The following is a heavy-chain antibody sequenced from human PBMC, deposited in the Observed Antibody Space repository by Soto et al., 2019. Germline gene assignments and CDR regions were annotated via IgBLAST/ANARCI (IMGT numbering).Heavy chain of an antibody. J-gene: IGHJ5*02. Sequence: QVHLVQSGPEVKKPGASVRVSCKASGYTFSNYAISWVRQAPGRGLEWMGWISGHNGKTQYAQKVQDRVTLTTDTSTSTAYMELRSLRYDDTAVYYCARDCPVPPATPNNWFDPWGQGTLVTVSS. D-gene: IGHD2-2*02. CDR3: ARDCPVPPATPNNWFDP. CDR2: ISGHNGKT. V-gene: IGHV1-18*01. CDR1: GYTFSNYA.